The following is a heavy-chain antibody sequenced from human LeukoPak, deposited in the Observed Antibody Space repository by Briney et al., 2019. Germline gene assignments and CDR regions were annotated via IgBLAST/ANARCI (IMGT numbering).Heavy chain of an antibody. Sequence: GGSLRLSCAASGFTFSSYSMNWVRQAPGKGLEWVSYISSSSSTIYYADSVKGRFTISGDNAKNSLYLQMNSLRAEDTAVYYCARDPEEITMIVVALDYWGQGTLVTVSS. V-gene: IGHV3-48*01. D-gene: IGHD3-22*01. CDR2: ISSSSSTI. CDR1: GFTFSSYS. J-gene: IGHJ4*02. CDR3: ARDPEEITMIVVALDY.